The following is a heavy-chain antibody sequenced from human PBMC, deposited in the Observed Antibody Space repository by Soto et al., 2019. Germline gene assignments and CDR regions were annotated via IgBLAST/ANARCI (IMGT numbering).Heavy chain of an antibody. CDR3: AKVGGNIVLMVYAIGPHDY. V-gene: IGHV3-23*01. D-gene: IGHD2-8*01. CDR2: ISGSGGST. Sequence: GGSLRLSCAASGFTFSSYAMSWVRQAPGKGLEWVSAISGSGGSTYYADSVKGRFTISRDNSKNTLYLQMNSLRAEDTAVYYCAKVGGNIVLMVYAIGPHDYWGRGTLVTVSS. CDR1: GFTFSSYA. J-gene: IGHJ4*02.